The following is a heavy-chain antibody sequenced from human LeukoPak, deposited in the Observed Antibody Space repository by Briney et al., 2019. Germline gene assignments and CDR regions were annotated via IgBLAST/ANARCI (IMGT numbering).Heavy chain of an antibody. V-gene: IGHV1-8*03. CDR3: ARARPYYDFWSGYSP. J-gene: IGHJ5*02. CDR1: GYTFTSYD. Sequence: ASVKVSCKASGYTFTSYDINWVRQATGQGLEWMVWMNPNSGNTGYAQKFQGRVTITRNTSISTAYMELSSLRSEDTAVYYCARARPYYDFWSGYSPWGQGTLVTVSS. D-gene: IGHD3-3*01. CDR2: MNPNSGNT.